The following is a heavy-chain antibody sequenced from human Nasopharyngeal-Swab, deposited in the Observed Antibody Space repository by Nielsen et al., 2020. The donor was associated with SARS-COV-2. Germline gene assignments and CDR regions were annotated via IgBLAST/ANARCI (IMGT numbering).Heavy chain of an antibody. V-gene: IGHV1-2*06. J-gene: IGHJ4*02. D-gene: IGHD3-3*01. Sequence: WVRQAPGQGLEWVGRISPNSGGTNFAQKFQGRVTMTRDTSINTAYMELTRLRSDDTAVYDCARAVYYDFWSGSKGGGVDYWGQGTLVTVSS. CDR2: ISPNSGGT. CDR3: ARAVYYDFWSGSKGGGVDY.